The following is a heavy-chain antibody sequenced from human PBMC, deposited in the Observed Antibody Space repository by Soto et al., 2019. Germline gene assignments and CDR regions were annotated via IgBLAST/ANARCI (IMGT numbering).Heavy chain of an antibody. CDR2: ISAHNGNT. CDR1: GYAFTTYG. D-gene: IGHD1-1*01. J-gene: IGHJ4*02. V-gene: IGHV1-18*01. Sequence: QVHLVQSGAEVKKPGASVKVSCKGSGYAFTTYGITWVRQAPGQGLEWMGWISAHNGNTNYAQKLQGTVTVTRDTSTSTAYMEQRSLRSDDTAVYYCARGRYGDYWGQGALVTVSS. CDR3: ARGRYGDY.